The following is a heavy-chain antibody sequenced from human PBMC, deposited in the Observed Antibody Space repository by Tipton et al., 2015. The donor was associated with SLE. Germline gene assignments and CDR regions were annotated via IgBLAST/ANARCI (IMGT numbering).Heavy chain of an antibody. CDR3: AKTRGSGNYYYFDY. D-gene: IGHD3-10*01. CDR1: GGSISSSNW. V-gene: IGHV4-4*02. Sequence: TLSLTCVVSGGSISSSNWWSWVRQPPGKGLEWIGEVYHSGATNYNPSLKSRVTISVDRSENHFSLELSFVTAADTAVYYCAKTRGSGNYYYFDYWGQGTLVTVSS. J-gene: IGHJ4*02. CDR2: VYHSGAT.